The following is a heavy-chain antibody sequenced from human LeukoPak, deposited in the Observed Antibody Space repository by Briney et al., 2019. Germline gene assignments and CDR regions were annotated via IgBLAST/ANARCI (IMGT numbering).Heavy chain of an antibody. J-gene: IGHJ6*03. D-gene: IGHD3-10*01. CDR2: IYYSGST. V-gene: IGHV4-59*01. CDR3: ARDRTTMVRGVAGHYMDV. Sequence: PSETLSLTCGVSGGSISSYYWSWIRQPPGKGLEWIGYIYYSGSTNYNPSLKSRVTISVDTSKNQFSLKLSSVTAADTAVYYCARDRTTMVRGVAGHYMDVWGKGTTVTISS. CDR1: GGSISSYY.